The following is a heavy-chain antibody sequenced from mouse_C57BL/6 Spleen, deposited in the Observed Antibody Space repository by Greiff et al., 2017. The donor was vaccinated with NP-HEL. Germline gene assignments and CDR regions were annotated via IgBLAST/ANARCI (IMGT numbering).Heavy chain of an antibody. V-gene: IGHV1-64*01. CDR3: ARSRIYYDYLYAMDY. CDR2: IHPNSGST. Sequence: QVQLQQPGAELVKPGASVKLSCKASGYTFTSYWMHWVKQRPGQGLEWIGMIHPNSGSTNYNEKFKSKATLTVDKSSSTAYMQLSSLTSEDSAVYYCARSRIYYDYLYAMDYWGQGTSVTVSS. J-gene: IGHJ4*01. CDR1: GYTFTSYW. D-gene: IGHD2-4*01.